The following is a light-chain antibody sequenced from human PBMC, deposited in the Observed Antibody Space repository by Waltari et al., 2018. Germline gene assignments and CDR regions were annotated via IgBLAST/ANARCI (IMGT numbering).Light chain of an antibody. CDR3: QQVDSIPRT. J-gene: IGKJ1*01. CDR1: QGISSR. V-gene: IGKV1-12*01. CDR2: DAS. Sequence: DIQMTQSPSSVSASVGDRVTLTCRASQGISSRLAWYQQKPGKAPKLLIYDASSLHSGVPSRFSGSGSGTEFTLTISSLQPEDFATYYCQQVDSIPRTFGQGTKVEVK.